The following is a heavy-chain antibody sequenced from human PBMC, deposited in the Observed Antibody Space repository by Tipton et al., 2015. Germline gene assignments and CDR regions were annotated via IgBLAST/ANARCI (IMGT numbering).Heavy chain of an antibody. Sequence: SLRLSCAASGFTFSSFVMHWVRQAPGKGLESVAVISNDGSDKYYIDSVKGRFAISRDNSRNTLYLQMNRLRVQDAAVYRCARDPARLISGSDSQDSGVRGTLVTVSS. CDR2: ISNDGSDK. D-gene: IGHD1-26*01. V-gene: IGHV3-30*10. J-gene: IGHJ4*02. CDR3: ARDPARLISGSDSQDS. CDR1: GFTFSSFV.